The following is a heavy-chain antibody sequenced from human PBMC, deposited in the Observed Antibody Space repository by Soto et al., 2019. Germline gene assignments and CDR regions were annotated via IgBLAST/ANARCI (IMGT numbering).Heavy chain of an antibody. V-gene: IGHV3-15*01. D-gene: IGHD5-18*01. CDR3: TTVPVDTAMVRMIPLEAFDI. Sequence: EVQLVESGGGLVKPGGSLRLSCAASGFTFSNAWMSWVRQAPGKGLEWVGRITSKTDGGTTDYAAPVKGRLTISRDDSKNTLYLQMNSLKTEDTAVYYCTTVPVDTAMVRMIPLEAFDIWGQGTMVTVSS. J-gene: IGHJ3*02. CDR1: GFTFSNAW. CDR2: ITSKTDGGTT.